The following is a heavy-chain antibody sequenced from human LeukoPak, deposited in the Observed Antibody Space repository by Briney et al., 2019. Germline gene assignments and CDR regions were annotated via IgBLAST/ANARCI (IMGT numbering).Heavy chain of an antibody. Sequence: SETLSLTCTVSGGSISSSSYYWARIRQPPGKGLGWIGSVHYSGSIYYNPSLKSRATLSLDTSKNQFSLRLSSVTAADTALYFCTLGANYYARNTYYFTDYWGQGTLVTVSS. CDR1: GGSISSSSYY. CDR3: TLGANYYARNTYYFTDY. J-gene: IGHJ4*02. CDR2: VHYSGSI. V-gene: IGHV4-39*07. D-gene: IGHD3-22*01.